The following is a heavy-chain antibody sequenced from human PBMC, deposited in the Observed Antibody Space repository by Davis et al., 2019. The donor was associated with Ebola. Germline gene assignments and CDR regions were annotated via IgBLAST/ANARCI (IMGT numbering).Heavy chain of an antibody. Sequence: HSQTLSLTCAISGDSVSSGGWNWIRQSPSRGLEWLGRTYYNSKWYKDYAVAVKSRITINPDTSKNQFSLQLNSVTPEDTALYYCARGWLRVGMDVWGEGTSVTVSS. CDR2: TYYNSKWYK. CDR3: ARGWLRVGMDV. CDR1: GDSVSSGG. V-gene: IGHV6-1*01. D-gene: IGHD5-12*01. J-gene: IGHJ6*04.